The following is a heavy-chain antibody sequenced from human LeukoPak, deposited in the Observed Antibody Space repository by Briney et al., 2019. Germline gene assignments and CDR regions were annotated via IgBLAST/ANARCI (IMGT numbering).Heavy chain of an antibody. CDR1: GGTFSSYA. D-gene: IGHD3-22*01. J-gene: IGHJ3*02. V-gene: IGHV1-69*05. CDR2: IIPIFGTA. Sequence: ASVKVSCKASGGTFSSYAISWVRQAPGQGLEWMGGIIPIFGTANYAQKFQGRVTITTDESTSTAYMELSSLRSEDTAVYYCARDNHHDSSGYSQDDAINIWGQGTMVTVSS. CDR3: ARDNHHDSSGYSQDDAINI.